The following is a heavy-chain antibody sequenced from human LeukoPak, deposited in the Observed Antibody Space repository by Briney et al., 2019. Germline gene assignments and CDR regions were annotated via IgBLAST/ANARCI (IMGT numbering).Heavy chain of an antibody. D-gene: IGHD2-15*01. CDR1: GGTFGSYT. V-gene: IGHV1-69*01. CDR3: ARGPRLGYCSGGSCYPEYYYYYYYMDV. J-gene: IGHJ6*03. CDR2: IIPIFGTA. Sequence: SVKVSCKASGGTFGSYTINWVRQAPGQGLEWMGGIIPIFGTANYAQKFQGRVTITADESTSTAYMELSSLRSEDTAVYYCARGPRLGYCSGGSCYPEYYYYYYYMDVWGKGTTVTISS.